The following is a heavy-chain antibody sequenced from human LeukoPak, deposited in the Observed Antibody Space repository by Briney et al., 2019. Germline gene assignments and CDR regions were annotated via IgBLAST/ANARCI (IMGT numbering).Heavy chain of an antibody. CDR3: ARDPTTVTKGLDI. CDR1: GGSFSSHY. D-gene: IGHD4-17*01. J-gene: IGHJ3*02. Sequence: SETLSLTCTVSGGSFSSHYWCWIGQPPGTGMEWIGYISYLGSTNYNPSLKSRVTISVDTSKNQFSLKLSSVTAADTAVYYCARDPTTVTKGLDIWGQGTMVTVSS. CDR2: ISYLGST. V-gene: IGHV4-59*11.